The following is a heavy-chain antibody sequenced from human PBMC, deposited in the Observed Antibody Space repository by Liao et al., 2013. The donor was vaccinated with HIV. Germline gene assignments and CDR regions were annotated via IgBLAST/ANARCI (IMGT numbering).Heavy chain of an antibody. CDR3: ARGSGYSYGRRGXY. V-gene: IGHV4-34*01. D-gene: IGHD5-18*01. CDR1: GGSFSGYY. J-gene: IGHJ4*02. CDR2: INHSGST. Sequence: QVQLQQWGAGLLKPSETLSLTCAVYGGSFSGYYWSWIRQPPGKGLEWIGEINHSGSTNYNPSLKSRVTISIDTSKNQFSLKLSSVTAADTAVYYCARGSGYSYGRRGXYWGQGTLVTVSS.